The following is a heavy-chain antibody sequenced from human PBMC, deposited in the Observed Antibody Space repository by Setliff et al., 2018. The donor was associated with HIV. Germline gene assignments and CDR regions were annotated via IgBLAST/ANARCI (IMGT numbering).Heavy chain of an antibody. Sequence: LSLTCTVSGDSFSSNTNHWGWIRQPPGKGQEWIGNIFHSGTTYYNPSLKSRVTISLDTSKNQFSLKVRSVTAADTAVYFCARQTPKSNVDTAVDCWGQGTLVTVSS. CDR3: ARQTPKSNVDTAVDC. J-gene: IGHJ4*02. CDR2: IFHSGTT. V-gene: IGHV4-39*01. CDR1: GDSFSSNTNH. D-gene: IGHD5-18*01.